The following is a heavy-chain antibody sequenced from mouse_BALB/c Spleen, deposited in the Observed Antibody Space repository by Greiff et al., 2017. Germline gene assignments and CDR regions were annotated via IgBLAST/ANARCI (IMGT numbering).Heavy chain of an antibody. Sequence: EVKVVESGGGLVKPGGSLKLSCAASGFAFSSYDMSWVRQTPEKRLEWVAYISSGGGSTYYPDTVKGRFTISRDNAKNTLYLQMSSLKSEDTAMYYCARHFATVVALYYYAMDYWGQGTSVTVSS. CDR2: ISSGGGST. CDR1: GFAFSSYD. D-gene: IGHD1-1*01. V-gene: IGHV5-12-1*01. J-gene: IGHJ4*01. CDR3: ARHFATVVALYYYAMDY.